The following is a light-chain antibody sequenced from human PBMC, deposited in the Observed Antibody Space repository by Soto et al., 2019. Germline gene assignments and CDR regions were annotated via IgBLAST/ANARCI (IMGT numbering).Light chain of an antibody. V-gene: IGKV3-11*01. Sequence: EIVLTQSPATLSSSPGERATLSCRASQTVSSKLAWYQHKPGQAPRLLIYDTSNRATGIPARFSGSGSGTDFTLTISSLEPEDFAVYYCHQRKRWPRTFGHGIKVEIX. CDR3: HQRKRWPRT. CDR1: QTVSSK. J-gene: IGKJ1*01. CDR2: DTS.